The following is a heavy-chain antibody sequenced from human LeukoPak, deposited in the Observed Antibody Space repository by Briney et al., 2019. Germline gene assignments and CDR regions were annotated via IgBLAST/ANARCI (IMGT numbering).Heavy chain of an antibody. V-gene: IGHV5-51*01. CDR3: ARRQWLPPTAAWGFGY. CDR2: IYPGDSDI. D-gene: IGHD6-19*01. CDR1: GYSFTTYW. Sequence: GESLKISCQGSGYSFTTYWIGWVRQMPGKGLEWMGIIYPGDSDIRYSPSFQGQVTFSADRSISTAFLQWSSLKASDTAMYYCARRQWLPPTAAWGFGYWGQGTLVTVSS. J-gene: IGHJ4*02.